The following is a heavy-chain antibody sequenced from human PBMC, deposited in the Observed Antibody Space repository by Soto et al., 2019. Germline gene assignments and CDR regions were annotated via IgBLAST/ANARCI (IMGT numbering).Heavy chain of an antibody. CDR2: IYYSGST. CDR1: GGSISSYY. CDR3: AAGITMVRGTTGAFDI. D-gene: IGHD3-10*01. V-gene: IGHV4-59*08. J-gene: IGHJ3*02. Sequence: SETLSLTCTVSGGSISSYYWSWIRQPPRKGLEWIGYIYYSGSTNYNPSLKSRVTISVDTSKNQFSLKLSSVTAADTAVYYCAAGITMVRGTTGAFDIWGQGTMVTVSS.